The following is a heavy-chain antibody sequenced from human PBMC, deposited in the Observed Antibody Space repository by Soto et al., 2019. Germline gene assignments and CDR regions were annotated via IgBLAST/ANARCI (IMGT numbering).Heavy chain of an antibody. CDR2: IDPSDSYT. CDR3: ARPPQSRGQDC. D-gene: IGHD6-13*01. CDR1: GYSFTSYW. Sequence: PGASLKISCKGSGYSFTSYWISWVRQMPGKGLEWMGRIDPSDSYTNYSPSFQGHVTMTRDTSTSTAYMELSSQRSEDIDVYYCARPPQSRGQDCWGQGTLVTAPQ. J-gene: IGHJ4*02. V-gene: IGHV5-10-1*01.